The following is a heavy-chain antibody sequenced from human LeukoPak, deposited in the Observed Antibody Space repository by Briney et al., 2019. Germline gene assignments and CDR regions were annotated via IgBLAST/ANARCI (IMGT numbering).Heavy chain of an antibody. CDR3: ARGGIQVSGIDEFDY. D-gene: IGHD6-19*01. V-gene: IGHV3-13*01. J-gene: IGHJ4*02. Sequence: GGSLRLSCVAPGFTPIDYDTHWVRPVIEKGLEWVSAIGIRGDTHYSGSAKGRFTISRENAESSLYLQMNSLRAEDTAVYYCARGGIQVSGIDEFDYWGQGTLVTVSS. CDR2: IGIRGDT. CDR1: GFTPIDYD.